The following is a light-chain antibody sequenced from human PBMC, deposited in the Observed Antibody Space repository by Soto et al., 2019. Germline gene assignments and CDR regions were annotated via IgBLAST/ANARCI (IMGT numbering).Light chain of an antibody. CDR2: AAS. CDR1: KTISNY. J-gene: IGKJ5*01. CDR3: QQSYSPPPIT. Sequence: DIQMTQSPSSLSASVGDRVTITCRTSKTISNYLNWYQKKPGKAPQLLIYAASTLQRGVPSRFSGSGSGTEFTLTIGSLQPEDSATYYCQQSYSPPPITFGQGTRLEIK. V-gene: IGKV1-39*01.